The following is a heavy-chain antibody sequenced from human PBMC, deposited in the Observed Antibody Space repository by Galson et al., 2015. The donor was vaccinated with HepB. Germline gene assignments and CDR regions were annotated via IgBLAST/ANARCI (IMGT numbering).Heavy chain of an antibody. J-gene: IGHJ6*03. D-gene: IGHD3-22*01. CDR2: ISAYNGNT. V-gene: IGHV1-18*01. CDR1: GYTFTSYG. CDR3: ARDNQYYDSSGSYYYYMDV. Sequence: SVKVSCKASGYTFTSYGISWVRQAPGQGLEWMGWISAYNGNTNYAQKLQGRVTMTTDTSTSTAYMELRSLRSDDTAVYYCARDNQYYDSSGSYYYYMDVWGKGTTVTVSS.